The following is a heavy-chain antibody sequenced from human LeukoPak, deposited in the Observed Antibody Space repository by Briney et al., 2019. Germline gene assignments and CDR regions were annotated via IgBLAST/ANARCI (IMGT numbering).Heavy chain of an antibody. Sequence: GASVKVSCKASGYTFTSYYMHWVRQAPGQGLEWMGIINPSGGSTSYAQKFQGRVTMTRDTSTSTVYMELSSLRSEDTAVYYCARLYYYDSSGYSARVDAFDIWGQGTMVTVSS. J-gene: IGHJ3*02. CDR3: ARLYYYDSSGYSARVDAFDI. V-gene: IGHV1-46*01. CDR2: INPSGGST. CDR1: GYTFTSYY. D-gene: IGHD3-22*01.